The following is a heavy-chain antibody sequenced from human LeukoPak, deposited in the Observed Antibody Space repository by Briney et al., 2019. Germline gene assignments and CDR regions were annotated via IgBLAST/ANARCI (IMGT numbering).Heavy chain of an antibody. Sequence: ASVRVSCKSSGYKFTAYYIHWIRQAPGRGLEWMGWVNPDSGDTNCTQKYQGRLTLTRDTSVTTVYMELSSLTSDDTAVYYCARVWDASGWSNWFDPWGQGTLVTVSS. J-gene: IGHJ5*02. CDR2: VNPDSGDT. CDR1: GYKFTAYY. D-gene: IGHD6-19*01. CDR3: ARVWDASGWSNWFDP. V-gene: IGHV1-2*02.